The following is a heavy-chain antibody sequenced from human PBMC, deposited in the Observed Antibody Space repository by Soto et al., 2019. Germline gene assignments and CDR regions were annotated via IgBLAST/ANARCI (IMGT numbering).Heavy chain of an antibody. D-gene: IGHD4-4*01. CDR1: CGSISSSSYY. J-gene: IGHJ6*02. CDR3: ARQYSNYGYYYYYYGMDV. CDR2: IYYSGST. V-gene: IGHV4-39*01. Sequence: PSETLSLTCTVSCGSISSSSYYWGWIRQPPGKGLGWIGSIYYSGSTYYNPSLKSRVTISVDTSKNQFSLKLSSVTAADTAVYYCARQYSNYGYYYYYYGMDVWGQGTTVTVSS.